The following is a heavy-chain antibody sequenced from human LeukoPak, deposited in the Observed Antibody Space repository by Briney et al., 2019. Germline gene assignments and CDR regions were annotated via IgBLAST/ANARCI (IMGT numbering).Heavy chain of an antibody. J-gene: IGHJ4*02. D-gene: IGHD6-19*01. V-gene: IGHV3-7*04. Sequence: GGSLRLSCAASGFTFSSYWMSCVRQAPGKGLEWVANIKQDGSEKYYVDSVKGRFSISRDNAKNSLYMQMSSLGAEDTAVYYCARASYSSGWSSKYWGQGTLVIVSS. CDR3: ARASYSSGWSSKY. CDR1: GFTFSSYW. CDR2: IKQDGSEK.